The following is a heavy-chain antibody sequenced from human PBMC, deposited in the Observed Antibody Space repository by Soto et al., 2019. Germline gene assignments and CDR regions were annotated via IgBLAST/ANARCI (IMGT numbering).Heavy chain of an antibody. CDR3: ARGPSPRGYSDRFDY. CDR2: IYHSGST. Sequence: PSETLPLTCAVSGGSISNSNWWSWVRQHPGKGLEWIGEIYHSGSTNYNPSLKSRVTISVDKSKNQFSLKLSSVTAADTAVYYCARGPSPRGYSDRFDYWGQGTLVTVSS. CDR1: GGSISNSNW. V-gene: IGHV4-4*02. D-gene: IGHD5-12*01. J-gene: IGHJ4*02.